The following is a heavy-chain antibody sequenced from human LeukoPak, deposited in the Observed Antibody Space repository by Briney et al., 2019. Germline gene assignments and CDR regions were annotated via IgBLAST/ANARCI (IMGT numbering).Heavy chain of an antibody. J-gene: IGHJ4*02. V-gene: IGHV3-48*03. CDR2: IGRYGVTT. CDR1: GFPLSTYE. CDR3: ARAPYCSGGSCYSYGGWFDY. D-gene: IGHD2-15*01. Sequence: GGSLRLCCAASGFPLSTYETNGVRQAAGKGVEWVAYIGRYGVTTYYADSVKGRFTISGDHAKNSLYLQMNSLRAEDTAVYYCARAPYCSGGSCYSYGGWFDYWGQGTLVTVSS.